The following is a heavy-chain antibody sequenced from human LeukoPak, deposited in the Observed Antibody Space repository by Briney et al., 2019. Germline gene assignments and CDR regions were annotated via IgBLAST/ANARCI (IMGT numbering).Heavy chain of an antibody. Sequence: PGGSLRLSCAASGFTFSSYAMSWVRQAPGKGLEWVSAISGSGGSTYYADSVKGRFTISRDNSKNTLYLQMNSLRAEDTAVYYCAREKRYYYGSGSYIIHGMDVWGQGTTVTVSS. V-gene: IGHV3-23*01. J-gene: IGHJ6*02. CDR3: AREKRYYYGSGSYIIHGMDV. D-gene: IGHD3-10*01. CDR1: GFTFSSYA. CDR2: ISGSGGST.